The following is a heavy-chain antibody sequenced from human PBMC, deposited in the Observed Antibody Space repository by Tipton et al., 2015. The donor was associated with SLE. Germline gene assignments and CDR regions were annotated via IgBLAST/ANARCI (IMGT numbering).Heavy chain of an antibody. Sequence: TLSLTCTVSGVSINSHYWSWIRQPPGKGLEWIGYIYYTGSTNYNPSLKSRVTISVDTSKNQFSLKLSSVTAADTAVYYCATTVASYFDYWGQGTLVTVSS. CDR3: ATTVASYFDY. J-gene: IGHJ4*02. D-gene: IGHD4-23*01. CDR2: IYYTGST. V-gene: IGHV4-59*11. CDR1: GVSINSHY.